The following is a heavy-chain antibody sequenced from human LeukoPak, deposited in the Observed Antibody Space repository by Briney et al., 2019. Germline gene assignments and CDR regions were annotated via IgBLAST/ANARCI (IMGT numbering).Heavy chain of an antibody. Sequence: GESLKISCKGSGYSFTSYWIGWVRQIPGKGLEWMRIFYPGDSDPRYSTSCQGQVPIPARKSITTAILQWSSLKASDTARIYCARRDCSSTSRRCDAFDFWGQGTMVTVSS. D-gene: IGHD2-2*01. CDR1: GYSFTSYW. J-gene: IGHJ3*01. CDR2: FYPGDSDP. V-gene: IGHV5-51*01. CDR3: ARRDCSSTSRRCDAFDF.